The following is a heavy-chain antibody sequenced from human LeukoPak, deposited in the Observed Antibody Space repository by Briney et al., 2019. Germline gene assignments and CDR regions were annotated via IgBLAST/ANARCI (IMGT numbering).Heavy chain of an antibody. J-gene: IGHJ4*02. CDR1: GGSFSGYY. Sequence: SETLSLTCAVYGGSFSGYYWSWIRQPPGKGLEWIGEINHSGSTNYNPSLKSRVTVSVDTSKNQFSLKLSSVTAADTAVYYCAREAVDDYWGQGTLVTVSS. CDR2: INHSGST. V-gene: IGHV4-34*01. CDR3: AREAVDDY. D-gene: IGHD2-15*01.